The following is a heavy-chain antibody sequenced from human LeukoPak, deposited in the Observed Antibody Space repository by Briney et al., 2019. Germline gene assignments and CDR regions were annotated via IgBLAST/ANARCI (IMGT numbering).Heavy chain of an antibody. Sequence: GESLKISCKGSGYSFTSYWIGWVRQMPGKGLEWMGIIYPGDSDTRYSPSFQGQVTISADKSISTAYLQWSSLKASDTAMYYCARLFPRFGESSLFGPGMDVWGQGTTITVSS. D-gene: IGHD3-10*01. CDR1: GYSFTSYW. J-gene: IGHJ6*02. V-gene: IGHV5-51*01. CDR3: ARLFPRFGESSLFGPGMDV. CDR2: IYPGDSDT.